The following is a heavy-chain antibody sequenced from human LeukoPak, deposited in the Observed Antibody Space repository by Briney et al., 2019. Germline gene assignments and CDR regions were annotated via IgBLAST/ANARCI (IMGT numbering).Heavy chain of an antibody. J-gene: IGHJ3*02. Sequence: GGSLRLSCTASGFTFRSYWMSWVRQAPGKGLEWVANINQHGSEKYYVDSVKGRLTISRDNAKNSLFLQLNSLRAEDTAVYYCARNVDAFDIWGQGTMATVSS. CDR2: INQHGSEK. V-gene: IGHV3-7*01. CDR1: GFTFRSYW. CDR3: ARNVDAFDI.